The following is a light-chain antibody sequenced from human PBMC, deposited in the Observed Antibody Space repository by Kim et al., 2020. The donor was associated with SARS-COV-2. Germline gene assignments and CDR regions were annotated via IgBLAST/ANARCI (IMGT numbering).Light chain of an antibody. CDR1: QTVTSTY. J-gene: IGKJ1*01. V-gene: IGKV3-20*01. CDR3: QQYGSSPAT. CDR2: GAS. Sequence: GERATLSCRARQTVTSTYLAWYQQKPGQAPRLLIYGASSRATGISDRFSGSGSGTDFTLTISRLEPEDFAVYYCQQYGSSPATFGQGTKVGIK.